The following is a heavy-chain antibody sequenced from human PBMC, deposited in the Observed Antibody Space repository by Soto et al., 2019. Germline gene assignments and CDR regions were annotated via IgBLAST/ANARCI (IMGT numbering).Heavy chain of an antibody. D-gene: IGHD2-2*01. CDR3: AKDSGQLPAYLDY. CDR2: TSYDGSRK. J-gene: IGHJ4*02. CDR1: GFTFRNYD. Sequence: QAHLVESGGGVVQPGRSLRLSCAASGFTFRNYDMHWVRQAPGKGLEWVAVTSYDGSRKFYADSVKGRFSISRDNSKNTVYLQMDSLRAADTAVYYCAKDSGQLPAYLDYWGQGTLVTVSS. V-gene: IGHV3-30*18.